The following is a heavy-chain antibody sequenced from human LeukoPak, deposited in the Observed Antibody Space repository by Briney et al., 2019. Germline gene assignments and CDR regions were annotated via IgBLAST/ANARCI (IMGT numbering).Heavy chain of an antibody. V-gene: IGHV1-8*01. CDR1: GYTFTSYD. CDR3: ARARRADGYYFDY. Sequence: ASVKVPCKASGYTFTSYDINWVRQATGQGLEWMGWMNPNSGNTGYAQKFQGRVTMTRNTSISTAYMELSSLRSEDTVVYYCARARRADGYYFDYWGQGTLVTVSS. J-gene: IGHJ4*02. CDR2: MNPNSGNT.